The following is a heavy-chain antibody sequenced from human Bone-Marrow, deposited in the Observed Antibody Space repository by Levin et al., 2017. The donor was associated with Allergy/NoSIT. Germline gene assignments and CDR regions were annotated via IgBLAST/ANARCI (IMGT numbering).Heavy chain of an antibody. Sequence: ASVKVSCKASGYTFTSHAINWVRQAPGQGLEWMGWINTNTGNPTYAQDFTGRFVFSSDTAVRTAYLQISSLKPEDTAMYYCARDGGGFCATTDCQYFDYWGQGALVTVSS. J-gene: IGHJ4*02. D-gene: IGHD1-26*01. CDR1: GYTFTSHA. V-gene: IGHV7-4-1*02. CDR3: ARDGGGFCATTDCQYFDY. CDR2: INTNTGNP.